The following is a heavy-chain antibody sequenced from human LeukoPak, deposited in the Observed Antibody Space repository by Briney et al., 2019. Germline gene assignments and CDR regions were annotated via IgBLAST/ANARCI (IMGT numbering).Heavy chain of an antibody. CDR3: ASSGYDHDY. J-gene: IGHJ4*02. Sequence: SQTLSLTCAVSGGSISSGGYSWSWIRQPPGKGLEWIGYINHSGSTYYNPSLKSRVTISVDRSKNQFSLKLSSVTAADTAVYYCASSGYDHDYWGQGTLVTVSS. CDR2: INHSGST. CDR1: GGSISSGGYS. D-gene: IGHD5-12*01. V-gene: IGHV4-30-2*01.